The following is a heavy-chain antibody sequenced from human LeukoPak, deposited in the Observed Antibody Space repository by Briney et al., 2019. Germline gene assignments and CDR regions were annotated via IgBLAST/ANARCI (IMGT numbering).Heavy chain of an antibody. J-gene: IGHJ4*02. V-gene: IGHV3-23*01. CDR1: GFTFSSYA. CDR2: ITGSGYDT. CDR3: AKNLRVSSHYGIDY. Sequence: GGSLRLSCAASGFTFSSYAMSWVRQAPGKGLEWLSVITGSGYDTNSADSVKGRFTISRDNSKNTLYLQMNSLRAEDTAVYYCAKNLRVSSHYGIDYWGQGTLVTVSS. D-gene: IGHD4-17*01.